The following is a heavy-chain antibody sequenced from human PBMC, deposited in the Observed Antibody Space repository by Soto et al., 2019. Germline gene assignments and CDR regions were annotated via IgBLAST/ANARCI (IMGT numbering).Heavy chain of an antibody. V-gene: IGHV5-51*01. CDR1: GYSFTSYW. CDR2: IYPGDSDT. Sequence: PGESLKISCNGSGYSFTSYWIAWVRQMPGKGLGCMGIIYPGDSDTRYSPSFEGQVTISVDKSINTAYLQWSSLRASDTAIYYSARRGKLSSSTNYVDSWGQRALVTVS. CDR3: ARRGKLSSSTNYVDS. J-gene: IGHJ4*02. D-gene: IGHD1-1*01.